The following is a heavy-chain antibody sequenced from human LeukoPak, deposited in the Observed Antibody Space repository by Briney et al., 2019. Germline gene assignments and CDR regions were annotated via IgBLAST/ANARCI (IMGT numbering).Heavy chain of an antibody. J-gene: IGHJ4*02. V-gene: IGHV3-7*01. Sequence: GGSLRLSCAASGFTFSSYWMSWVRQAPVKGLEWVANIKQDGSEKYYVDSVKGRFTISRDNAKNSLYLQMNSLRAEDTAVYYCARDLSLWFGELGYWGQGTLVTVSS. CDR2: IKQDGSEK. D-gene: IGHD3-10*01. CDR3: ARDLSLWFGELGY. CDR1: GFTFSSYW.